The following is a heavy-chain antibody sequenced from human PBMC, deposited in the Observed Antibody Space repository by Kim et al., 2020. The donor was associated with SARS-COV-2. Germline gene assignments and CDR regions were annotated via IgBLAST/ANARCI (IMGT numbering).Heavy chain of an antibody. CDR3: ERDPQRGVYDY. J-gene: IGHJ4*02. Sequence: EKNHVDPVKGRFTISRDNAKNSLYLQMNSLRVEDTAVYYCERDPQRGVYDYWGQGSLVTVSS. CDR2: EK. D-gene: IGHD2-8*01. V-gene: IGHV3-7*01.